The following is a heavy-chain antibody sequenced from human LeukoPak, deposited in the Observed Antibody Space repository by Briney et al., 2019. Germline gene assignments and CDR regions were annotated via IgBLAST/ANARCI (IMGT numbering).Heavy chain of an antibody. D-gene: IGHD6-13*01. V-gene: IGHV4-59*12. J-gene: IGHJ4*02. CDR2: IYYSGST. Sequence: SETLSLTCTVSGGSISSYYWSWIRQPPGKGLEWIGYIYYSGSTNYNPSLKSRVTISVDTSKNQFSLKLSSVTAADTAVYYCARGRVQYSSSWYYWGQGTLVTVSS. CDR1: GGSISSYY. CDR3: ARGRVQYSSSWYY.